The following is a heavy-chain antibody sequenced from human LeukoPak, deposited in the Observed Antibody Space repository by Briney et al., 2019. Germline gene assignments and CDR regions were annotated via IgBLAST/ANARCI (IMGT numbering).Heavy chain of an antibody. D-gene: IGHD5-18*01. J-gene: IGHJ4*02. V-gene: IGHV4-61*02. CDR2: IYTSGST. CDR3: ARGYSYGYFFDY. CDR1: GGSISSGSYY. Sequence: ASETLSLTCTVSGGSISSGSYYWSWIRQPAGKGLEWIGRIYTSGSTNYNPSLKSRVTISVDTSKNQFSLKLSSVTAADTAVYYCARGYSYGYFFDYWGQGTLVTVSS.